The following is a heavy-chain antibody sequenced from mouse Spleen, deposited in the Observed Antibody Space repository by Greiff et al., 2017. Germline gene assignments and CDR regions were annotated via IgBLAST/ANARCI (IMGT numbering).Heavy chain of an antibody. V-gene: IGHV14-1*01. J-gene: IGHJ4*01. CDR2: IDPEDGDT. D-gene: IGHD2-4*01. CDR3: TTLSTMIKDYYAMDY. CDR1: GFNIKDYY. Sequence: EVQLQQSGAELVRPGASVKLSCTASGFNIKDYYMHWVKQRPEQGLEWIGRIDPEDGDTEYAPKFQGKATMTADTSSNTAYLQLSSLTSEDTAVYYCTTLSTMIKDYYAMDYWGRRTSVTVSS.